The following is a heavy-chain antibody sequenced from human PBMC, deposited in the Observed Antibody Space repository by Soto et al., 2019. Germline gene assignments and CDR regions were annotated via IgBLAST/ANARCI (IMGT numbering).Heavy chain of an antibody. D-gene: IGHD2-21*02. CDR1: GYTFTSYG. Sequence: QVQLVQSGAEVKKTGASVKVSCKTSGYTFTSYGISWVRQAPGQGLEWLGWISPQSDGTKYTQRLQGRITLTTDTSTRTAYMELRSLRSDDTAVYYCARDQVAVTGTDNWFDPWGQGTPVSVSA. V-gene: IGHV1-18*04. CDR3: ARDQVAVTGTDNWFDP. J-gene: IGHJ5*02. CDR2: ISPQSDGT.